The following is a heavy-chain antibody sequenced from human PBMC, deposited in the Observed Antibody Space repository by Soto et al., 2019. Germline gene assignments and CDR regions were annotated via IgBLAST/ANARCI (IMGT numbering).Heavy chain of an antibody. CDR1: GFTFDDYT. Sequence: GSLRLSCAASGFTFDDYTMHLVRQAPGKGLEWVSLISWDGGSTYYADSVKGRFTISRDNSKNSLYLQMNSLRTEDTALYYCAKGAPIVVVPAAIFDYWGQGTLVTVSS. D-gene: IGHD2-2*02. J-gene: IGHJ4*02. V-gene: IGHV3-43*01. CDR3: AKGAPIVVVPAAIFDY. CDR2: ISWDGGST.